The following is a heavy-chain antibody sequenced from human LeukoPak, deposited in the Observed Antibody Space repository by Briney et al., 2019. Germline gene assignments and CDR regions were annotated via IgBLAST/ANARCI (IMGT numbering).Heavy chain of an antibody. CDR2: INHSGST. Sequence: SETLSLTCTVSGGSITSYDWSWIRQPPGKGLEWIGEINHSGSTNYNPSLKSRVTISVDTSKNQFSLKLSSVTAADTAVYYCARGYYFDCWGQGTLVTVSS. J-gene: IGHJ4*02. V-gene: IGHV4-34*01. D-gene: IGHD3-10*01. CDR1: GGSITSYD. CDR3: ARGYYFDC.